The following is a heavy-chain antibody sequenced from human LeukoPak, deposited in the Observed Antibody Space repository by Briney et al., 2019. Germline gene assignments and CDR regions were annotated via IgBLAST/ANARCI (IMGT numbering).Heavy chain of an antibody. D-gene: IGHD1-7*01. CDR1: GFTFSTYW. J-gene: IGHJ1*01. CDR3: AAYHASGTFGYFQH. CDR2: ISYDGTHT. Sequence: GGSLRLSCAASGFTFSTYWMHWVRQAPGKGLEWLAAISYDGTHTYFPDSVEGRLVVSRDNSNNTLYLLFDTLRPDDTAIYYCAAYHASGTFGYFQHWGQGTLVTVSS. V-gene: IGHV3-30*03.